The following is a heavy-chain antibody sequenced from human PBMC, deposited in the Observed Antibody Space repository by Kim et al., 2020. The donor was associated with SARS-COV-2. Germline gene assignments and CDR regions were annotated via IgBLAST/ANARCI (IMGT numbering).Heavy chain of an antibody. CDR1: GYSFTTYW. CDR3: ARLGAGMDV. V-gene: IGHV5-51*01. CDR2: IFPSDSDI. Sequence: GESLKISCKGSGYSFTTYWIAWVRQMPGKGLEWMGIIFPSDSDIRYRPSFQGHVTISADKSTSTAYLQCSSLKASDTAMYYCARLGAGMDVWGQGTTVTVS. J-gene: IGHJ6*02.